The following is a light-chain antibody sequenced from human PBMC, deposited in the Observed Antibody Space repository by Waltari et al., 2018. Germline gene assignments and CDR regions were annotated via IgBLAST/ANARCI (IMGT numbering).Light chain of an antibody. J-gene: IGLJ2*01. CDR2: VNRDGEH. CDR1: SGPSRYA. V-gene: IGLV4-69*01. Sequence: QLVVTQSPSASASLGASVKLTCTLRSGPSRYAITWHQHLSEKGPRFLMRVNRDGEHTKGDGIPDRFSGSSSGAGRYLTIYSLQSEDEADYYCQTWDTDIVVFGGGTKVTVL. CDR3: QTWDTDIVV.